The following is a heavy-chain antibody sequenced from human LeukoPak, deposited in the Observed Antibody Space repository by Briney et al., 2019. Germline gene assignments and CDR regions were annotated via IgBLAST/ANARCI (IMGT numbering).Heavy chain of an antibody. V-gene: IGHV3-21*01. D-gene: IGHD4-17*01. J-gene: IGHJ4*02. CDR2: ISSSTSYI. CDR3: ARAGGSTVSHSDY. CDR1: GFTFSRYS. Sequence: GGSLRLSCAACGFTFSRYSMNWIRQAPGKGLEWVSSISSSTSYIYYADSVKGRFTISKDNAKNSLYLQMNSLRAEDTAVYYCARAGGSTVSHSDYWGQGTLVTVSS.